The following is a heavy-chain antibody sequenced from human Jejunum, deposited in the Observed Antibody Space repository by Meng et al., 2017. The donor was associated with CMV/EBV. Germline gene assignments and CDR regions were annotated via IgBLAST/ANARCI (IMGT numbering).Heavy chain of an antibody. D-gene: IGHD3-3*01. J-gene: IGHJ4*02. Sequence: TRNDMTWVRQAPGKGLAWVSGISGNSGSTYYADSVKGRFSISRDNSKNTVYLQMNSLRAEDTAVYYCASRPGAIFGVVIIPNFDYWGQGTLVTVSS. CDR2: ISGNSGST. CDR3: ASRPGAIFGVVIIPNFDY. V-gene: IGHV3-23*01. CDR1: TRND.